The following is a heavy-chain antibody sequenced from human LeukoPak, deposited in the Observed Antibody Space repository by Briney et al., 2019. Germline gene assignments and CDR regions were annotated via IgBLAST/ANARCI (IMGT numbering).Heavy chain of an antibody. CDR3: ARDYYDSSGTPFDY. V-gene: IGHV3-20*01. CDR1: GFTFDDYG. CDR2: INWNGGST. J-gene: IGHJ4*02. Sequence: PGGSLRLSCAASGFTFDDYGMSWVRQAPGKGLEWVSGINWNGGSTGYADSVKGRFTISRDNAKNSLYLQMNSLRAEDTALYHCARDYYDSSGTPFDYWGQGTLVTVSS. D-gene: IGHD3-22*01.